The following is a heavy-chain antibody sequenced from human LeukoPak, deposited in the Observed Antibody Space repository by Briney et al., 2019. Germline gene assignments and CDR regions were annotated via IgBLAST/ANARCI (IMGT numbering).Heavy chain of an antibody. D-gene: IGHD5-24*01. CDR2: IYSGGST. J-gene: IGHJ6*03. Sequence: GGSLRLSCAASGFTFSDYYMSWIRQAPGKGLEWVSVIYSGGSTYYADSVKGRFTISRDNAKNSLYLQMSSLRAEDTAVYYCARVRDGYKPPKLSSYYYMDVWGKGTTVTISS. V-gene: IGHV3-66*01. CDR3: ARVRDGYKPPKLSSYYYMDV. CDR1: GFTFSDYY.